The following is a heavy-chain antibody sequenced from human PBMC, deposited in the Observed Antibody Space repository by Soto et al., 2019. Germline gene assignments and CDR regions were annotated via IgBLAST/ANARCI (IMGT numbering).Heavy chain of an antibody. Sequence: SLRLSCTASGFTFGDYAMSWFRQAPGKGLEGVGFIRSKAYGGTTEYAASVKGRFTISRDDSKSIAYLQMNSLKTEDTAVYYCTRVMYYDFWSGKGPFDYWGQGTLVTVSS. D-gene: IGHD3-3*01. CDR1: GFTFGDYA. CDR2: IRSKAYGGTT. CDR3: TRVMYYDFWSGKGPFDY. V-gene: IGHV3-49*03. J-gene: IGHJ4*02.